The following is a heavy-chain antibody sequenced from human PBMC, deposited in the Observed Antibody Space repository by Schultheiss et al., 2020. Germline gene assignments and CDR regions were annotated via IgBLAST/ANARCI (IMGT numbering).Heavy chain of an antibody. CDR3: AKDLYSGAYSSSSAPGYYYYAMDV. J-gene: IGHJ6*04. Sequence: GESLKISCAASGFTFSSYSMNWVRQAPGKGLEWVSSISSSSSYIYYADSVKGRFTISRDNAKNSLYLQMNSLRAEDTALYYCAKDLYSGAYSSSSAPGYYYYAMDVWGEGTTVTVSS. V-gene: IGHV3-21*04. CDR1: GFTFSSYS. CDR2: ISSSSSYI. D-gene: IGHD6-6*01.